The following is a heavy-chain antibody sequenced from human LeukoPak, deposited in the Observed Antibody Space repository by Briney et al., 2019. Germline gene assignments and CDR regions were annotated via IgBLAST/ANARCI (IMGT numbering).Heavy chain of an antibody. D-gene: IGHD3-10*01. CDR1: GFTFSNAW. CDR3: TSDPSAILWFGELLTDAFDI. CDR2: IKSKTDGGTP. Sequence: GGTLRLSCAASGFTFSNAWMSWVRQAPGKGREWVGRIKSKTDGGTPDYAAPVKGRFTIARDDSKKTLYLQMNSLKTEDTAVYYCTSDPSAILWFGELLTDAFDIWGQGTMVTVSS. J-gene: IGHJ3*02. V-gene: IGHV3-15*01.